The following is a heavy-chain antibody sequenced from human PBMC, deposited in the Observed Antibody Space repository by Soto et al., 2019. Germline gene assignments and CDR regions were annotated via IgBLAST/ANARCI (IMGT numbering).Heavy chain of an antibody. V-gene: IGHV4-59*01. J-gene: IGHJ6*02. D-gene: IGHD3-10*01. Sequence: PSETLSLTCTVSGGSISSYYWSWIRQPPGKGLEWIGYIYYSGSTNYNPSLKGRVTISVDTSKNQFSLKLSSVTAADTAVYYCARAGYYGSGSYYKYYYYYYGMDVWGQGTTVTVSS. CDR1: GGSISSYY. CDR3: ARAGYYGSGSYYKYYYYYYGMDV. CDR2: IYYSGST.